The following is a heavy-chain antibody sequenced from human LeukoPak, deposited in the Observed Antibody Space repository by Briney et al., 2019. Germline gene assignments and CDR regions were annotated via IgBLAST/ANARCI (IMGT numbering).Heavy chain of an antibody. Sequence: ASVKASCKASGYTFTGYYMHWVRQAPGQGLEWMGWINPNSGGTNYAQKFQGRVTMTRDTSISTAYMELSRLRSDDTAVYYCAREGIAAAGTDVYYYGMDVWGQGTTVTVSS. CDR3: AREGIAAAGTDVYYYGMDV. J-gene: IGHJ6*02. CDR1: GYTFTGYY. CDR2: INPNSGGT. D-gene: IGHD6-13*01. V-gene: IGHV1-2*02.